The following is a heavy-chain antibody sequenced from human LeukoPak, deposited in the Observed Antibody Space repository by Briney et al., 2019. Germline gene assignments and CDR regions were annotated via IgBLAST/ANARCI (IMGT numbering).Heavy chain of an antibody. CDR3: VRDRHWTTVWVFDY. J-gene: IGHJ4*02. CDR1: GGSISSSSYY. V-gene: IGHV4-39*07. D-gene: IGHD3-16*01. CDR2: IYYSGST. Sequence: PSETLSLTCTVSGGSISSSSYYWGWIRQPPGKGLEWIGSIYYSGSTYYNPSLKSRVTISLHTSKNQFSLKLSSVNAADTAAYYWVRDRHWTTVWVFDYWGQETLVTVSS.